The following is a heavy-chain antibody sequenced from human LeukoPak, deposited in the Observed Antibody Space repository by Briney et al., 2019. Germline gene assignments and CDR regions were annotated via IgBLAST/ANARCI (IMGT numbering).Heavy chain of an antibody. D-gene: IGHD6-13*01. J-gene: IGHJ4*02. CDR3: ARDQVAAAGAFDY. V-gene: IGHV3-30*04. Sequence: GGSLRLSCAASGFTFSSYAMHWVRQAPGKGLEWVAVMSYDGSNKYYADSVKGRFTISRDNSKNTLYLQMNSLRAEDTAVYYCARDQVAAAGAFDYWGQGTLVTVSS. CDR1: GFTFSSYA. CDR2: MSYDGSNK.